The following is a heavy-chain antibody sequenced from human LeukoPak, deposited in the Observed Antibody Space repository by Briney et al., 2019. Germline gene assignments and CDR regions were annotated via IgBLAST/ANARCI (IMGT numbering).Heavy chain of an antibody. CDR3: ARDGSTMRDGVYY. D-gene: IGHD5/OR15-5a*01. J-gene: IGHJ4*02. CDR2: IYHSGST. CDR1: GGSISSGGYY. V-gene: IGHV4-30-2*01. Sequence: SETLSLTCTVSGGSISSGGYYWSWIRQPPGKGLEWIGYIYHSGSTYYNPSLKSRVTISVDRSKNQFSLKLSSVTAADTAVYYCARDGSTMRDGVYYWGQGTLVTVSS.